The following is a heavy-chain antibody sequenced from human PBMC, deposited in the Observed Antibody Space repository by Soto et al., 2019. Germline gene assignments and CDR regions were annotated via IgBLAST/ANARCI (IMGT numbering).Heavy chain of an antibody. CDR1: GASISPYY. V-gene: IGHV4-59*01. Sequence: SETLCLTCTVSGASISPYYWTWIRQPPGKGLEWIGYIISTGNTHYNPSLTSRVTISVDTSKYQFTLKLSSVTAADTSVYYCAREYYCRWASYRGMDVWGQGTTVTVSS. CDR2: IISTGNT. J-gene: IGHJ6*02. CDR3: AREYYCRWASYRGMDV. D-gene: IGHD3-10*01.